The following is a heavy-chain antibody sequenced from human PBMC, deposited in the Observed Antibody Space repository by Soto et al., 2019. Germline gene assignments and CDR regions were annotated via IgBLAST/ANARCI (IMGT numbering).Heavy chain of an antibody. CDR1: GFTFSTYC. J-gene: IGHJ4*02. D-gene: IGHD1-1*01. Sequence: RLSCAASGFTFSTYCMHWVRHTPGTGLVWVSRTCRYGRELYYADSVKGRFTISRDDAKNTLYLQMDSLRVEDTGIYYCVRGTTAWRGMDYWGQGALVTVSS. CDR2: TCRYGREL. CDR3: VRGTTAWRGMDY. V-gene: IGHV3-74*01.